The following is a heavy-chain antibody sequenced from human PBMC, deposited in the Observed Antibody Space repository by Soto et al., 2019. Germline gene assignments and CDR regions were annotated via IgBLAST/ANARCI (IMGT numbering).Heavy chain of an antibody. V-gene: IGHV3-73*01. D-gene: IGHD3-16*02. Sequence: PGGSLRLSCAASGFTFSGSAMHWVRQASGKGLEWVGRIRSKANSYATAYAASVKGRFTISRDDSKNTAYLQMNSLKTEDTAVNYCTRHRDYVWGSYRYMSHLFDYWGQGTLVTVSS. CDR2: IRSKANSYAT. J-gene: IGHJ4*02. CDR3: TRHRDYVWGSYRYMSHLFDY. CDR1: GFTFSGSA.